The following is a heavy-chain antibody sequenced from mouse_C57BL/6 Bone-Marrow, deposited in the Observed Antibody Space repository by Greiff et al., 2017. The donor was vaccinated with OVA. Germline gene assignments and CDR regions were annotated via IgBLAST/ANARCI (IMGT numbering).Heavy chain of an antibody. D-gene: IGHD1-1*01. V-gene: IGHV1-47*01. J-gene: IGHJ1*03. Sequence: VKLMESGAELVKPGASVKMSCKASGYTFTTYPIEWMKQNPGKSLEWIGNFHPYNDDNTYNQKFKGKATLTVEKSSSTVYLKLIRLTSDDSAVDYGAKSGYGSRWDFDVWGTGTTVTVSS. CDR1: GYTFTTYP. CDR2: FHPYNDDN. CDR3: AKSGYGSRWDFDV.